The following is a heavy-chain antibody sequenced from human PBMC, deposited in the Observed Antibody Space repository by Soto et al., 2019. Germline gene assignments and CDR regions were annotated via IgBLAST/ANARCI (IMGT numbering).Heavy chain of an antibody. CDR3: ARVSFSSTMRTCFDS. V-gene: IGHV4-30-2*01. CDR1: GGSISSGGYS. D-gene: IGHD3-22*01. CDR2: IYHSGST. J-gene: IGHJ4*02. Sequence: PSETLSLTCAVSGGSISSGGYSWSWIRQPPGKGLEWIGYIYHSGSTYYNPSLESRVTISVDKSKNQFSLNLRSVTAADTAVYYCARVSFSSTMRTCFDSWAQGALVTISS.